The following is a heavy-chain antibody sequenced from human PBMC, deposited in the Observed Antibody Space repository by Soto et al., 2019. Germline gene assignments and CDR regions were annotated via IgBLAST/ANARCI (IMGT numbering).Heavy chain of an antibody. CDR2: INSDGSST. V-gene: IGHV3-74*01. Sequence: EVQLVESGGGLVQPGGSLRLSCAASGFTFSSYWMHWVRQAPGKGLVWVSRINSDGSSTSYADSVKGRFTISRDNAKNTLYLQMNSLRAEDTAVYYCARVGVDACSGGSCYSRLRYYYYGMDVWGQGTTVTVSS. CDR3: ARVGVDACSGGSCYSRLRYYYYGMDV. J-gene: IGHJ6*02. D-gene: IGHD2-15*01. CDR1: GFTFSSYW.